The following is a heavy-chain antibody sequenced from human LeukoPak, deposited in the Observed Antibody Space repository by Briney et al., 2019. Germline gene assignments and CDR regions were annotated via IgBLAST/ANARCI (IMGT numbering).Heavy chain of an antibody. J-gene: IGHJ4*02. CDR2: ISGGGDST. D-gene: IGHD3-10*01. CDR1: GFPSRTYA. Sequence: GGSLRLSCAASGFPSRTYAMNWVRQAPGKGLEWVSGISGGGDSTYYADSVKGRFTISRDNSKNTLYLQMNSLRVEDTAVYYCAKGQISMVRGDILDPDYWGQGTLVTVSS. CDR3: AKGQISMVRGDILDPDY. V-gene: IGHV3-23*01.